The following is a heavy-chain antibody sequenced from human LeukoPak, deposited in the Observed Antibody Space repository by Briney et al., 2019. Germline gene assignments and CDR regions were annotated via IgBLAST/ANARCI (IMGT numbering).Heavy chain of an antibody. V-gene: IGHV3-30*02. CDR3: AKDTVVVVPAARLDY. J-gene: IGHJ4*02. CDR1: GFTFSTYG. Sequence: GGSLRLSCAASGFTFSTYGMHWVRQAPGKGLEWVAFMQYDGSIKYYADSVKGRFTISRDDSKNTLYLQMNSLRAEDTAVYYCAKDTVVVVPAARLDYWGQGTLVTVSS. CDR2: MQYDGSIK. D-gene: IGHD2-2*01.